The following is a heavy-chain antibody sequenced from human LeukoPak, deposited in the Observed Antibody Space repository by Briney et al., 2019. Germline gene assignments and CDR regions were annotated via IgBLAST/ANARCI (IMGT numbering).Heavy chain of an antibody. CDR1: GFTFSSYA. CDR2: ISGSGDNT. Sequence: GGSLRLSCAASGFTFSSYAMNWVRQAPGKGLEWVSIISGSGDNTYYTDSVKGRFTISRDNSKNTLYLQMNSLRAEDTAVYYCASSLSAIVVVIAGPNYFDYWGQGTLVTVSS. J-gene: IGHJ4*02. V-gene: IGHV3-23*01. CDR3: ASSLSAIVVVIAGPNYFDY. D-gene: IGHD3-22*01.